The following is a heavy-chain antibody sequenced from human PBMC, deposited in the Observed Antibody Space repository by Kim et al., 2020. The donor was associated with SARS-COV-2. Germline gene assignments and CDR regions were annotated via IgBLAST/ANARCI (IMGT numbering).Heavy chain of an antibody. V-gene: IGHV4-39*01. CDR1: GGSISSSSYY. Sequence: SETLSLTCTVSGGSISSSSYYWGWIRQPPGKGLEWIGSIYYSGSTYYNPSLKSRVTISVDTSKNQFSLKLSSVTAADTAVYYCARRGVRGFDYWGQGTLVTVSS. CDR3: ARRGVRGFDY. CDR2: IYYSGST. J-gene: IGHJ4*02. D-gene: IGHD2-21*01.